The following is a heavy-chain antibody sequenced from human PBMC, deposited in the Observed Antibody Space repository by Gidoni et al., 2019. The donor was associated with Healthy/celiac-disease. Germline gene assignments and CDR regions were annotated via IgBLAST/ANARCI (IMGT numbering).Heavy chain of an antibody. Sequence: EVQLLESGGGLVQPGGSLRLSCAASGFTFSSYALSWVRQAPGKGLGWVSAIRGSGGSTYYADSVKGRFTISRDNSKNTLYLQMNSLRAEDTAVYYCAKDRDFTMIVVVIRAFDYWGQGTLVTVSS. CDR2: IRGSGGST. CDR3: AKDRDFTMIVVVIRAFDY. CDR1: GFTFSSYA. V-gene: IGHV3-23*01. D-gene: IGHD3-22*01. J-gene: IGHJ4*02.